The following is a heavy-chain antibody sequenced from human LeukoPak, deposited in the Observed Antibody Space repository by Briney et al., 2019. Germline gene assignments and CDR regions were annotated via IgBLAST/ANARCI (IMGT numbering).Heavy chain of an antibody. CDR2: IYYSGSP. J-gene: IGHJ5*02. CDR1: GVSIRSAGYS. D-gene: IGHD3-3*01. CDR3: ARDGATGVFET. V-gene: IGHV4-31*11. Sequence: PSQTLSLTCAVSGVSIRSAGYSYYWIRQYSGKGLEWIGHIYYSGSPSYNPSLKSRVTISMDTSKNHFSQNLTSVTAADTAVYFCARDGATGVFETWGQGTLVAVSS.